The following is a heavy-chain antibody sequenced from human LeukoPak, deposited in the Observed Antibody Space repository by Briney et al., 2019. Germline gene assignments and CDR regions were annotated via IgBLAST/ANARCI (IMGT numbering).Heavy chain of an antibody. Sequence: QPGGSLRLSCAASGFTFSNYEINWVRQAPGKGLEWVSYISSSGITMNYADSVKGRFTISRDNAKNSLYLQMNSLRAEDTAVYYCAKEGVGIDYWGQGTLVTVSS. D-gene: IGHD7-27*01. CDR3: AKEGVGIDY. V-gene: IGHV3-48*03. CDR2: ISSSGITM. J-gene: IGHJ4*02. CDR1: GFTFSNYE.